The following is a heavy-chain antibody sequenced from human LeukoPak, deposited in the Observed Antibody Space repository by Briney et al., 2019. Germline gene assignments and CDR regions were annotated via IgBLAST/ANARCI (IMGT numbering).Heavy chain of an antibody. Sequence: GGSLRLSCAASGFTFSSYELNWVRQAPGKGLEWVSYITSSGSTIYYADSVKGRFTISRDNSKNTLYLQMNSLRAEDTAVYYCAKPTSSGWYYGYWGQGTLVAVSS. CDR3: AKPTSSGWYYGY. CDR1: GFTFSSYE. V-gene: IGHV3-48*03. CDR2: ITSSGSTI. J-gene: IGHJ4*02. D-gene: IGHD6-19*01.